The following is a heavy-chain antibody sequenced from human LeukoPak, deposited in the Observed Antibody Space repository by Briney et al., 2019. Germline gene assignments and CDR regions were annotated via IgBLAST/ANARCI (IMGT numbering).Heavy chain of an antibody. CDR3: VRDRSGSYPYYFDF. V-gene: IGHV3-21*01. CDR1: GFTFSDYS. J-gene: IGHJ4*02. CDR2: ISSRSSYI. D-gene: IGHD1-26*01. Sequence: GGSLRLSCAASGFTFSDYSMNWVRQPPGKGLEWVSSISSRSSYISYADSVKGRFTISRDNAKNSLYLEMYSLRAEDTAVYYCVRDRSGSYPYYFDFWGQGSLLTASS.